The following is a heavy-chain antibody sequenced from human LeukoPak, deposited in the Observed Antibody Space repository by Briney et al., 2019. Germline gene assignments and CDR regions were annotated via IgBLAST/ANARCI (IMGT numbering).Heavy chain of an antibody. J-gene: IGHJ4*02. V-gene: IGHV3-7*04. Sequence: GGSLRLSCAASGFSFSTYWMSWVRQAPGKGPEWVANIKEDGSARYYVDSVKGRFTISRDNAKNSLYLQMSSLRAEDSAAYYCARGITCDYWGQGTLVTVSS. D-gene: IGHD5-24*01. CDR3: ARGITCDY. CDR2: IKEDGSAR. CDR1: GFSFSTYW.